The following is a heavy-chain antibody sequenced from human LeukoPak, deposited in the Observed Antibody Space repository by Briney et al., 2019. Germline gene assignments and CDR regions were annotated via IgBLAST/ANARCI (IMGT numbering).Heavy chain of an antibody. CDR1: GGSINRSSYY. V-gene: IGHV4-39*01. D-gene: IGHD3-10*01. CDR2: IYYSGST. Sequence: SETLSLTCTVSGGSINRSSYYWGWIRQPPGKGLEWTGSIYYSGSTYYNPSLKSRVTISVDTSKNQFSLKLSSVTAADTAVYYCARHGPYYYGSAFDYWGQGTLVTVSS. J-gene: IGHJ4*02. CDR3: ARHGPYYYGSAFDY.